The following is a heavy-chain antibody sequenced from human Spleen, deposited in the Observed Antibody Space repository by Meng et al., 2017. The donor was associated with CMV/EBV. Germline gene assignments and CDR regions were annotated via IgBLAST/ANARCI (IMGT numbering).Heavy chain of an antibody. D-gene: IGHD3-10*01. J-gene: IGHJ3*02. V-gene: IGHV3-48*03. CDR1: GFTFSSFE. Sequence: GGSLRLSCVASGFTFSSFEMNWVRQTPGKGLQWVSNISSGGNTKYYTDSVKGRFTISRDNAKNSLYLQMNSLRVEDTAVYYCARDRAAFDMWGQGTMVTVSS. CDR2: ISSGGNTK. CDR3: ARDRAAFDM.